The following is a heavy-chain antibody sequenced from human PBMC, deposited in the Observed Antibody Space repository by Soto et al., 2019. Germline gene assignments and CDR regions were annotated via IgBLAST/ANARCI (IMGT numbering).Heavy chain of an antibody. V-gene: IGHV4-39*01. CDR2: IYYSGST. CDR1: GGSISSSSYD. D-gene: IGHD3-3*01. J-gene: IGHJ6*03. Sequence: PSETLALTCTVAGGSISSSSYDWGWIRQPPGKGLEWIGSIYYSGSTYYNPSLKSRVTISVDTSKNQFSLKLSSVTAADTAVYYCARTDRFLEWLPHRYYMDVWGKGTTVTVSS. CDR3: ARTDRFLEWLPHRYYMDV.